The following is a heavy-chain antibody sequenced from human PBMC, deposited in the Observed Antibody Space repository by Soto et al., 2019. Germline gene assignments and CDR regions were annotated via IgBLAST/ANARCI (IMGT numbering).Heavy chain of an antibody. J-gene: IGHJ6*02. D-gene: IGHD3-10*01. CDR3: VSRRGSGSYGDGMDV. CDR2: INHSGST. V-gene: IGHV4-34*01. Sequence: SETLSLTCAVYGGSFSGYYWSWIRQPPGKGLEWIGEINHSGSTNYNPSLKSRVTISVDTSNNQFSLRLSSVTAAETAVYYCVSRRGSGSYGDGMDVWGQGTTVTVSS. CDR1: GGSFSGYY.